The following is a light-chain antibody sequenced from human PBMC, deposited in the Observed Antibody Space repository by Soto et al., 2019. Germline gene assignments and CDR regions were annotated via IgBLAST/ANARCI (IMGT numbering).Light chain of an antibody. CDR1: SSDIGGYNY. CDR3: ASYTSTTTRVV. CDR2: EVS. J-gene: IGLJ2*01. Sequence: QSVLTQPASVSASPGQSITISCTGTSSDIGGYNYVYWYQQHPGKAPKVIIYEVSNRPSGVSNRFSGSKSDNTASLTISGLQAEDEADYYCASYTSTTTRVVFGGGTKVTVL. V-gene: IGLV2-14*01.